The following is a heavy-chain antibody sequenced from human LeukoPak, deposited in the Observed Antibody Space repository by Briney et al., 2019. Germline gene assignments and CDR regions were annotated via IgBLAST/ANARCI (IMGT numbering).Heavy chain of an antibody. Sequence: PSETLSLTCAVYDGSFSGYYWSWVRQPPGKGLEWIGETNHSGSTNYNPSLKSRVTISVDTSKNQFSLKLSSVTAADTAVYYCARRIAAAGTYAFDIWGQGTLVTVSS. D-gene: IGHD6-13*01. J-gene: IGHJ3*02. CDR2: TNHSGST. CDR1: DGSFSGYY. CDR3: ARRIAAAGTYAFDI. V-gene: IGHV4-34*01.